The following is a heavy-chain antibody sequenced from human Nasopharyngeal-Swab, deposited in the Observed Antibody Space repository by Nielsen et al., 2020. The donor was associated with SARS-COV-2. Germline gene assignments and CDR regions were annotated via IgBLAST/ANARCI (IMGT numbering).Heavy chain of an antibody. J-gene: IGHJ6*03. V-gene: IGHV3-43*01. Sequence: GGSLRLSCAASAFTSDDYNIHWVRQAPGKAPEWVSTITWDGANTNYADSVKGRFTISRDNSKNSLYLQMNSLRIEDTALYYCAKDLELGEYYYYFYYMDVWGKGTTVTVSS. CDR2: ITWDGANT. CDR1: AFTSDDYN. CDR3: AKDLELGEYYYYFYYMDV. D-gene: IGHD1-26*01.